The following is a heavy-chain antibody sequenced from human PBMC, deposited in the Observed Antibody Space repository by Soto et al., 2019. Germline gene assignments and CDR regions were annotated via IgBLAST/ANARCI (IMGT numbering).Heavy chain of an antibody. V-gene: IGHV4-34*01. CDR1: GGSFSGYY. D-gene: IGHD2-2*01. CDR2: INHSGST. CDR3: ARGEYQLLQFDY. J-gene: IGHJ4*02. Sequence: SETLSLTCAVYGGSFSGYYWSWIRQPPGKGLEWIGEINHSGSTNYNPSLKSRVTISVDTSKNQFSLKLSSVTAADTAVYYCARGEYQLLQFDYWGQGTLVTVSS.